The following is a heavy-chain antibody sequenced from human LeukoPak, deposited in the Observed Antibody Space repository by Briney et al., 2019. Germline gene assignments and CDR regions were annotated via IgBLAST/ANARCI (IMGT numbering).Heavy chain of an antibody. D-gene: IGHD3-10*01. CDR1: GGSISSGSYY. V-gene: IGHV4-61*02. CDR2: IYTSGST. Sequence: SETLSLTCTVSGGSISSGSYYWSWIRQPAGKGLEWIGRIYTSGSTNYNPSLKSRVTISVDTSKNQFSLKLRSVTAADTAVYYCASETYYYGSGSRYNGVWGKGTTVTVSS. J-gene: IGHJ6*04. CDR3: ASETYYYGSGSRYNGV.